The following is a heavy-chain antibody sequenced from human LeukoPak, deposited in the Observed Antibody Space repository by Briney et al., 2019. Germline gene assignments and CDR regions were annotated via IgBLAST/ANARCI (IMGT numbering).Heavy chain of an antibody. J-gene: IGHJ6*03. D-gene: IGHD2-8*02. CDR1: GFTFSSHG. CDR2: IWSDGNNR. Sequence: PGGSLRLSCVASGFTFSSHGMHWVRQATGKGLEWLSFIWSDGNNRFYADSVKGRFTISRDNSKNMLYLQMDSLGPEDTAVYYCAKDPGASVSGFYMDVWGKGTTVIVSS. CDR3: AKDPGASVSGFYMDV. V-gene: IGHV3-30*02.